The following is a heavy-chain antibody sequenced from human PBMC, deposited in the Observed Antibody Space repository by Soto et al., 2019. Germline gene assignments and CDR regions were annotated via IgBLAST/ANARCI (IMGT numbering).Heavy chain of an antibody. D-gene: IGHD3-10*01. J-gene: IGHJ5*02. V-gene: IGHV2-26*01. Sequence: QVTWKESGPVLVKPTETLTLTCTVSGFSLSNARIGVSWIRQPPGKALEWLAHIFSNDEKSYSTSLKSRLTISKDTSKSHVVLTMTYVDPVDTATYYCARILYYGTLNNWFDPWGQGTLVTVSS. CDR2: IFSNDEK. CDR3: ARILYYGTLNNWFDP. CDR1: GFSLSNARIG.